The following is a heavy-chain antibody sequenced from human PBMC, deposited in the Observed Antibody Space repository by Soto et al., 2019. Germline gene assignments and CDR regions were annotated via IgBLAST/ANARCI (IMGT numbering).Heavy chain of an antibody. CDR2: IKSKTDGGTT. Sequence: LRLSCAASGFTFSNAWMNWVRQAPGKGLEWVGRIKSKTDGGTTDYAAPVKGRFTISRDDSKNTLYLQMNSLKTEDTAVYYCTTGPTFGVVVPAAIDYWGQGTLVTVS. D-gene: IGHD2-2*01. V-gene: IGHV3-15*07. CDR3: TTGPTFGVVVPAAIDY. CDR1: GFTFSNAW. J-gene: IGHJ4*02.